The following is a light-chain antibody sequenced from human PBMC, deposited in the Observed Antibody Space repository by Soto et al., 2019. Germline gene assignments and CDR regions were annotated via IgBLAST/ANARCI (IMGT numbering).Light chain of an antibody. V-gene: IGKV1-9*01. J-gene: IGKJ4*01. CDR2: GAS. Sequence: DVQLTQSPSFLSASVGDRVTFTCRASQDINSYLAWYQQKPGKDPKLLIYGASRLQNGVPSRFSGSGSGTEFTLTVSSLQPEDFATYYCQQLNSYPTFGGGTKVEIK. CDR3: QQLNSYPT. CDR1: QDINSY.